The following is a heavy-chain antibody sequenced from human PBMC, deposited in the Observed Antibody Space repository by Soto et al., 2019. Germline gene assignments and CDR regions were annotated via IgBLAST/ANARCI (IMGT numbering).Heavy chain of an antibody. Sequence: GESLKISCKGSGYSFTSYWIGWVRQMPGKGLEWMGIIYPGDSDTRYSPSFQGQVTISADKSISTAYLQWSSLKASDTAMYYCARPPPITGTTYNWFDPWGQGTLVTVSS. V-gene: IGHV5-51*01. D-gene: IGHD1-7*01. J-gene: IGHJ5*02. CDR1: GYSFTSYW. CDR3: ARPPPITGTTYNWFDP. CDR2: IYPGDSDT.